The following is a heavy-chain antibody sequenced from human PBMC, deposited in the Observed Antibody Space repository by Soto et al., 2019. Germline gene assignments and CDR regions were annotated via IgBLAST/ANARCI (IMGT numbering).Heavy chain of an antibody. Sequence: QVQLVESGGGVVQPGRSLRLSCAGSGFTFSNYGMHWVRQAPGKGLEWVAVISYDGSNKYYADSVKGRFTISRDNSKNTLYLQMNSLRVEDTAMYYCAKNPGYNSGWYSIDYWGQGTLVTVSS. CDR2: ISYDGSNK. CDR1: GFTFSNYG. J-gene: IGHJ4*02. V-gene: IGHV3-30*18. CDR3: AKNPGYNSGWYSIDY. D-gene: IGHD6-19*01.